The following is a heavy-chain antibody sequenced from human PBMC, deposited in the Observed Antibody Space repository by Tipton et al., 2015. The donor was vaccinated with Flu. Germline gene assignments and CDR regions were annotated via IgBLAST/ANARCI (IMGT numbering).Heavy chain of an antibody. Sequence: TLSLTCAVSGGSFSGYYWTWIRRPPGKGLEWIGEIYHDGATNSNPSLESRVSISVDTSKNQFSLKMNSVTAADTAVYYCARRGLLGTLYWYFDLWGRGTLVTVSS. J-gene: IGHJ2*01. D-gene: IGHD2-8*02. CDR1: GGSFSGYY. V-gene: IGHV4-34*01. CDR3: ARRGLLGTLYWYFDL. CDR2: IYHDGAT.